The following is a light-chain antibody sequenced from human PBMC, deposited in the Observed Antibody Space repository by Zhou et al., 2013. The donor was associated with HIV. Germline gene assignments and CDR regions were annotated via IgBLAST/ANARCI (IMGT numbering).Light chain of an antibody. CDR3: MQALQTPRT. J-gene: IGKJ2*01. V-gene: IGKV2-28*01. CDR1: QSLLHSNGYNY. CDR2: LGS. Sequence: DIVMTQSPLSLPVTPGEPASISCRSSQSLLHSNGYNYLDWYLQKPGQSPQLLIYLGSNRASGVPDRFSGSGSGTDFTLKISRVEAEDVGVYYCMQALQTPRTFGQGPSWR.